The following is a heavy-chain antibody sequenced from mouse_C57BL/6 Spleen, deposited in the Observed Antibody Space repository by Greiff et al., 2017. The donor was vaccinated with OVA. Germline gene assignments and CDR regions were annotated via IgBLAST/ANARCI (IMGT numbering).Heavy chain of an antibody. CDR2: IYPGDGDT. CDR1: GYAFSSYW. V-gene: IGHV1-80*01. J-gene: IGHJ2*01. D-gene: IGHD2-3*01. CDR3: ARFADGYPFDY. Sequence: VQLQQSGAELVKPGASVKISCKASGYAFSSYWMNWVKQRPGKGLEWIGQIYPGDGDTNYNGKFKGKATLTADKSSSTAYMQLSSLTSEDSAVYFCARFADGYPFDYWGQGTTLTVSS.